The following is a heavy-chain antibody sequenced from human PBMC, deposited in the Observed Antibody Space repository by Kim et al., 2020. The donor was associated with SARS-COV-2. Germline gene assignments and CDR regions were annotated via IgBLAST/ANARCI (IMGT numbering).Heavy chain of an antibody. CDR3: ARSRGHYGSGGRLQLTFDP. V-gene: IGHV3-11*01. J-gene: IGHJ5*02. Sequence: GRFTISRDNAKNSLYLQMNSLRAEDAAVYYCARSRGHYGSGGRLQLTFDPWGQGTLVTVSS. D-gene: IGHD3-10*01.